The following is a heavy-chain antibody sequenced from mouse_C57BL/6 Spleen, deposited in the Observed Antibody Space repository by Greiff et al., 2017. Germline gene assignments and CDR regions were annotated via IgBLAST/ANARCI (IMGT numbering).Heavy chain of an antibody. CDR2: INYDGSST. CDR3: ARDGGLPHYYAMDY. J-gene: IGHJ4*01. D-gene: IGHD2-4*01. CDR1: GFTFSDYY. Sequence: EVQLVESEGGLVQPGSSMKLSCTASGFTFSDYYMAWVRQVPEKGLEWVANINYDGSSTYYLDSLKSRFIISRDNAKNILYLQMSRLKSEDTATYYCARDGGLPHYYAMDYWGQGTSVTVSS. V-gene: IGHV5-16*01.